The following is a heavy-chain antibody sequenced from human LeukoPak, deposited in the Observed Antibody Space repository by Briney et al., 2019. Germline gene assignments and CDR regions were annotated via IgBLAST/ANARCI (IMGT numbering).Heavy chain of an antibody. CDR1: GFTFSSYG. V-gene: IGHV3-33*08. J-gene: IGHJ4*02. D-gene: IGHD2-15*01. CDR3: ARDGGGYCSGGSCPGSGY. Sequence: GGSLRLSCAASGFTFSSYGMHWVRQAPGKGLEWVAVIWYDGSNKYYADSVKGRFTITRDNSKNTLYLQMNSLRAEDTAVYYCARDGGGYCSGGSCPGSGYWGQGALVTVSS. CDR2: IWYDGSNK.